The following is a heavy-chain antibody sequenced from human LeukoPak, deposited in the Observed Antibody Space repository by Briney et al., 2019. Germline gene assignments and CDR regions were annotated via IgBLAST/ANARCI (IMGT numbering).Heavy chain of an antibody. CDR3: AKDAAGPEY. V-gene: IGHV3-23*01. CDR2: ISASGGET. CDR1: GLTFSSYS. Sequence: GGSLRLSCVVSGLTFSSYSMTWVRQAPGKGLEWVSGISASGGETWYPDSVKGRFTISRDISKNTLFRQMNSLRVEDTAIYYCAKDAAGPEYWGQGTLVTVSS. J-gene: IGHJ4*02. D-gene: IGHD6-13*01.